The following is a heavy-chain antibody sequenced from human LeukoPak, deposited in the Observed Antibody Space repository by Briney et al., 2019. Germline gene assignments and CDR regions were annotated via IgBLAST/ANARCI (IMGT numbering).Heavy chain of an antibody. CDR1: GFVFSSYA. Sequence: GGSLRLSCAASGFVFSSYAMSWVRQAPGKGLEWVSAVSSGGGGTTYYADSVKGRFTISRDNSKNTLYLQLNSPRAEDTALYYCAKGVVPAADRYFDYWGQGTLVTVSS. CDR2: VSSGGGGTT. D-gene: IGHD2-2*01. J-gene: IGHJ4*02. V-gene: IGHV3-23*01. CDR3: AKGVVPAADRYFDY.